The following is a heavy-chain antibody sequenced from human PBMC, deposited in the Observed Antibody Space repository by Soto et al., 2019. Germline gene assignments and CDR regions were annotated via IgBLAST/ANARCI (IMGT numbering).Heavy chain of an antibody. CDR2: ISYDGSNK. V-gene: IGHV3-30-3*01. D-gene: IGHD3-9*01. J-gene: IGHJ6*02. CDR1: GFTFSSYA. CDR3: ARDRVKYYDIGGGMDV. Sequence: QVQLVASGGGVVQPGRSLRLSCAASGFTFSSYAMHWVRQAPGKGLEWVAVISYDGSNKYYTDSVTGRFTISKDNHKNTLYLQMNSLRAEDTAVYYCARDRVKYYDIGGGMDVWGQGTTVTVSS.